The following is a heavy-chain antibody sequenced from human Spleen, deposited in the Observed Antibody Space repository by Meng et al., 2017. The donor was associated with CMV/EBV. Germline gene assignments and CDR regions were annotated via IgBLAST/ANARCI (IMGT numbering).Heavy chain of an antibody. D-gene: IGHD6-13*01. Sequence: GESLKISCAASGFIFSNYAMTWVRQAPGKGLEWVSVIYTGDSGTYYADSVKGRFTISRDNSKNTLYLQMNSLRAEDTAVYYCAKVPNLLAAIGTEYYFDYWGQGTLVTVSS. CDR1: GFIFSNYA. V-gene: IGHV3-23*03. CDR3: AKVPNLLAAIGTEYYFDY. CDR2: IYTGDSGT. J-gene: IGHJ4*02.